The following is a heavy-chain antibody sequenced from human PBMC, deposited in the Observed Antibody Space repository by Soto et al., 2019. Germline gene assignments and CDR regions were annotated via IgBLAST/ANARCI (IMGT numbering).Heavy chain of an antibody. D-gene: IGHD1-26*01. Sequence: PGGSLRLSCAASGFTFSSYGMHWVRQAPGKGLEWVAVISYDGSNKYYADSVKGRFTISRDNSKNTLYLQMNSLRAEDTAVYYCAKPKYDDELYYYGMDVWGQGTTVTVSS. J-gene: IGHJ6*02. CDR3: AKPKYDDELYYYGMDV. CDR1: GFTFSSYG. CDR2: ISYDGSNK. V-gene: IGHV3-30*18.